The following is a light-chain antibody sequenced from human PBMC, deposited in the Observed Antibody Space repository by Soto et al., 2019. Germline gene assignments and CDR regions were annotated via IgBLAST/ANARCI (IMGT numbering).Light chain of an antibody. CDR2: AAS. CDR1: QSISNH. CDR3: QQSYSSPPT. V-gene: IGKV1-39*01. Sequence: SPTNQSPSTLSGTIGDRVIINCRASQSISNHLNWYQQKPGKAPKLLIFAASSLQSGVPSRFSGSRSGPDFTLTISSLQPEDFATYYCQQSYSSPPTFGQGTKVDI. J-gene: IGKJ1*01.